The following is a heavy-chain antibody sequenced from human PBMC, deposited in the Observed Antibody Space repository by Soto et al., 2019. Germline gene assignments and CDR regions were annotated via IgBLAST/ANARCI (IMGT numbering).Heavy chain of an antibody. CDR2: ISYDGSNK. D-gene: IGHD2-2*01. Sequence: WGSLRLSCADSGFTFSSYGMHWVRQAPGKGLEWVAVISYDGSNKYYADSVKGRFTISRDNSKNTLYLQMNSLRAEDTAVYYCAKDLRFSSYCSSTSCYGAFDIWGQGRMVT. V-gene: IGHV3-30*18. J-gene: IGHJ3*02. CDR1: GFTFSSYG. CDR3: AKDLRFSSYCSSTSCYGAFDI.